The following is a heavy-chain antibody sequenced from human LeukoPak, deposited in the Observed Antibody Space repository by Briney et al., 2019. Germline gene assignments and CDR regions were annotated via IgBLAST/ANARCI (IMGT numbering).Heavy chain of an antibody. CDR1: GFTFSSSG. CDR2: IRYDGSNK. J-gene: IGHJ4*02. V-gene: IGHV3-30*02. D-gene: IGHD1-1*01. Sequence: GGSLRLSCAASGFTFSSSGMHWVRQAPGKGLEWVAFIRYDGSNKYYADSVEGQFTISRDNSKNTLSLQMNSLRAEDTAVYYCAKDGDTTETTWTFGSDYWAREPWSPSPQ. CDR3: AKDGDTTETTWTFGSDY.